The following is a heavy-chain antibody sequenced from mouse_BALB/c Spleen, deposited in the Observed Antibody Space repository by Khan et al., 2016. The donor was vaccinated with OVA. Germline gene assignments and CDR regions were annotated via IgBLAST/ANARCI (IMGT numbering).Heavy chain of an antibody. J-gene: IGHJ3*01. D-gene: IGHD1-3*01. V-gene: IGHV2-9*02. CDR3: ARAFYNGAWFAY. CDR2: IWAGGST. Sequence: QVQLKESGPGLVAPSQTLSITCTVSGFSLSNYGVHWVRQPPGKGLEWLGVIWAGGSTNHNSALLSRLSISKDDSKSQVFLKMNSLQTDDTPMYYCARAFYNGAWFAYWGQGTLVTVSA. CDR1: GFSLSNYG.